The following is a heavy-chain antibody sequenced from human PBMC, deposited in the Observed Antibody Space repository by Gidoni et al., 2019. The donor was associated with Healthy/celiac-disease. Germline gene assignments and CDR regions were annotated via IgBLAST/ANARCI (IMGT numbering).Heavy chain of an antibody. CDR3: ARAPRITMVRGAYYYYGMDV. D-gene: IGHD3-10*01. V-gene: IGHV1-69*01. Sequence: QVQLVQSGAEVKKPGSSVKVSCKASGGTFSSYAISWVRQATGQGLEWMGGIIPIFGTANYAQKFQGRVTITADESTSTAYMELSSLRSEDTAVYYCARAPRITMVRGAYYYYGMDVWGQGTTVTVSS. CDR1: GGTFSSYA. CDR2: IIPIFGTA. J-gene: IGHJ6*02.